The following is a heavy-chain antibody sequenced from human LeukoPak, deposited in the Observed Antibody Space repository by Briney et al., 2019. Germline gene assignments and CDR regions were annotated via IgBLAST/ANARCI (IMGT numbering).Heavy chain of an antibody. V-gene: IGHV3-30*03. CDR1: GFTFNSNG. CDR2: ISYDASDK. J-gene: IGHJ6*02. D-gene: IGHD2-2*01. CDR3: ARAPGDGGFVVVRGYYYYYGMDV. Sequence: GGSLRLSCAASGFTFNSNGMHWVRQAPGKGLEWVAVISYDASDKYYADSVKGRFTISRDNSKNTMYLQMNSLRPEDTAVYYCARAPGDGGFVVVRGYYYYYGMDVWGQGTTVTVSS.